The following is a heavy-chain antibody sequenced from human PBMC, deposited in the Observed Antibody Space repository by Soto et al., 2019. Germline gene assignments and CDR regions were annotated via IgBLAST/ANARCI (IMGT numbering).Heavy chain of an antibody. J-gene: IGHJ5*02. CDR3: ARGRGYSYGLDP. V-gene: IGHV4-30-4*01. D-gene: IGHD5-18*01. Sequence: QVQLQESGPGLVKPSQTLSLTCTVSGDSISSNNNYWSWIRQPPGEGLEWIGLISYSGTTSYSPSLKSRVAISLDPSKNQFSLSLSSVTAADTAVYYCARGRGYSYGLDPWGQGTLVTVSS. CDR1: GDSISSNNNY. CDR2: ISYSGTT.